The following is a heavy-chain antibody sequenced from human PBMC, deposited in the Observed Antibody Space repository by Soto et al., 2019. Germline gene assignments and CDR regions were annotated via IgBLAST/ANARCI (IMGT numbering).Heavy chain of an antibody. D-gene: IGHD3-3*01. J-gene: IGHJ6*03. V-gene: IGHV3-21*01. CDR3: ARGRVNYDFLSWYYYYMDV. CDR1: GFTFSSYS. CDR2: ISSSSSYI. Sequence: GGSLRLSCAASGFTFSSYSMNWVRQAPGKGLEWVSSISSSSSYIYYADSVKGRFTISRDNAKNSLYLQMNSLRAEDTAVYYCARGRVNYDFLSWYYYYMDVWGKGTTVTVSS.